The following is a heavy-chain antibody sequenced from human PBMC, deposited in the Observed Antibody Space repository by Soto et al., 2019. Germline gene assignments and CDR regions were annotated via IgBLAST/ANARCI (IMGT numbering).Heavy chain of an antibody. CDR3: ASQQLGPSYYYGMDV. J-gene: IGHJ6*02. V-gene: IGHV1-69*12. D-gene: IGHD6-6*01. CDR2: TIPIFRTA. CDR1: GGTFSSYA. Sequence: QVQLVQSGAEVKKPGSSVKVSCKASGGTFSSYAISWVRQAPGQGLEWMGGTIPIFRTADYAQKFQGRVTITADESTSTAYMELSSLRSEDTAVYYCASQQLGPSYYYGMDVWGQGTTVTVSS.